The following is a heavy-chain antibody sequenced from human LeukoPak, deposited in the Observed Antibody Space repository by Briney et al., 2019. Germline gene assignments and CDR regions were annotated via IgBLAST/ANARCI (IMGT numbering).Heavy chain of an antibody. V-gene: IGHV4-34*01. Sequence: SETLSLTCAVYGGSFSGYYWSWIRQPPGKGLEWIGEINHSGSTNYNPSLKSRVTISVDTSKNQFSLKLSSVTAADTAVYYCARGPYGDHLDYWGQGTLVTDSS. CDR3: ARGPYGDHLDY. CDR2: INHSGST. D-gene: IGHD4-17*01. J-gene: IGHJ4*02. CDR1: GGSFSGYY.